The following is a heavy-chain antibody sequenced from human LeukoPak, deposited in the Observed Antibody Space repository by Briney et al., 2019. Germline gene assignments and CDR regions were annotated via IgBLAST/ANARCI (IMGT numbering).Heavy chain of an antibody. Sequence: GGSLRLSCAASGFTFSNYAMTWVRQAPGKGLEWVSAISGSGGSTYYADSVKGRFTISRDNSKNSLYLQMNSLRAEDTAVYYCARASLYSGYDLDYWGQGTLVTVSS. CDR3: ARASLYSGYDLDY. J-gene: IGHJ4*02. CDR1: GFTFSNYA. D-gene: IGHD5-12*01. V-gene: IGHV3-23*01. CDR2: ISGSGGST.